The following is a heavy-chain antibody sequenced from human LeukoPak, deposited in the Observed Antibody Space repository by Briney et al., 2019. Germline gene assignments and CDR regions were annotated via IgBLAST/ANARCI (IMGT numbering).Heavy chain of an antibody. D-gene: IGHD1-26*01. CDR2: IYTSGST. CDR3: TRVRGSSGSYEYYHYMDV. J-gene: IGHJ6*03. CDR1: GGSISSYY. Sequence: SETLSLTCTVSGGSISSYYWSWIRQPPGKGLEWIWRIYTSGSTNYNPSLKSRVTMSADTSKKQFSLKLSSVTAADTAAYYCTRVRGSSGSYEYYHYMDVWGKGTTVTISS. V-gene: IGHV4-4*07.